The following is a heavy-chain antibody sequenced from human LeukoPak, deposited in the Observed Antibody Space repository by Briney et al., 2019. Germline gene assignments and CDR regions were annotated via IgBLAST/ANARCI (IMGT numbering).Heavy chain of an antibody. D-gene: IGHD6-13*01. V-gene: IGHV3-66*01. CDR1: GFTVSSNY. CDR3: ARSLSDEWQQLVYGMDV. J-gene: IGHJ6*02. CDR2: IYSGDNT. Sequence: PGGSLRLSCAASGFTVSSNYMNWVRQAPGKGLEWVSLIYSGDNTYYADSVKGRFTISRDNSKNTLYLQMNSLRAEDTAVYYCARSLSDEWQQLVYGMDVWGQGTTVTVSS.